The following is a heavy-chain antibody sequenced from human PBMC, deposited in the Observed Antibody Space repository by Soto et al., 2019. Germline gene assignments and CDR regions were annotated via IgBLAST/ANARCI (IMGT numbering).Heavy chain of an antibody. J-gene: IGHJ3*02. CDR1: GYTFTIYY. D-gene: IGHD3-3*01. V-gene: IGHV1-46*03. CDR3: ARALAYYDFWSGYRNNDAFDI. CDR2: INPSGGST. Sequence: AASVKVSCKASGYTFTIYYMHWVRQAPGQGLEWMGIINPSGGSTSYAQKFQGRVTMTRDTSTSTVYMELSSLRSEDTAVYYCARALAYYDFWSGYRNNDAFDIWGQGTMVTVSS.